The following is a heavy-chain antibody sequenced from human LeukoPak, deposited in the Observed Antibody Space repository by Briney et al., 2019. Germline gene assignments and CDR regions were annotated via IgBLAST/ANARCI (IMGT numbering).Heavy chain of an antibody. V-gene: IGHV1-8*03. CDR3: ARGQGYYGSGSNWFDP. D-gene: IGHD3-10*01. Sequence: AASVKVSCKASGYTFTSYDINWVRQATGQGLEWMGWMNPNSGNTGYAQKFQGRVTITRNTSISTAYMELSSLRSEDTAVYYCARGQGYYGSGSNWFDPWGQGTLVTVSS. CDR1: GYTFTSYD. J-gene: IGHJ5*02. CDR2: MNPNSGNT.